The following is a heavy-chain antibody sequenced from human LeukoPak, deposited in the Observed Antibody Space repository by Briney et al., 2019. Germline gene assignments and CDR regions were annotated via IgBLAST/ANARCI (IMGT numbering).Heavy chain of an antibody. J-gene: IGHJ4*02. CDR2: IYYSGST. D-gene: IGHD1-26*01. CDR3: ARRIVGVIDAFDY. CDR1: GGSISSSISY. Sequence: PSETLSLTCTVSGGSISSSISYWGWIRQPPGKGREWIATIYYSGSTYYSPSLKGRVTISVDTSKNQFSLKVTSMTAADTAVYYCARRIVGVIDAFDYWGQGALVTVSS. V-gene: IGHV4-39*01.